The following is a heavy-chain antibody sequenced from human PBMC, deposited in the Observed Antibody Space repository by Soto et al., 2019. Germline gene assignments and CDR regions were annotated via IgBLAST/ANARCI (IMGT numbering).Heavy chain of an antibody. CDR1: GFTFSSYG. D-gene: IGHD3-10*01. V-gene: IGHV3-30*18. CDR2: ISYDGSNK. CDR3: AKGQITMVRGAPLYYYYGMDV. J-gene: IGHJ6*02. Sequence: SLRLSCAASGFTFSSYGMHWVRQAPGKGLEWVAVISYDGSNKYYADSVKGRFTISRDNSKNTLYLQMNSLRAEDTAVYYCAKGQITMVRGAPLYYYYGMDVWGQGTTVTVSS.